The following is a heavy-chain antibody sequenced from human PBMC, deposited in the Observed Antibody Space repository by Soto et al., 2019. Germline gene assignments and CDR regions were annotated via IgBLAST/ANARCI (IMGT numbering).Heavy chain of an antibody. CDR1: GFTFSSYS. CDR2: ISSANAYI. J-gene: IGHJ3*02. Sequence: GSLRLSCVASGFTFSSYSVNWVRQAPGMGLEWVSSISSANAYIYYADSVKGRFTISRDNSKNTLYLQMNSLRAEDTAVYYCARVLSSWYGSSAFDIWGQGTMVTVSS. V-gene: IGHV3-21*01. CDR3: ARVLSSWYGSSAFDI. D-gene: IGHD6-13*01.